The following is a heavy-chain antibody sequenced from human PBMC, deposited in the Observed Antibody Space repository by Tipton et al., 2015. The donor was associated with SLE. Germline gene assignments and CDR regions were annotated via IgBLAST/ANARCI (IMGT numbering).Heavy chain of an antibody. CDR2: IYYSGSS. J-gene: IGHJ4*02. D-gene: IGHD2-15*01. Sequence: TLSLTCTVSDGSISTDGYFWSWIRRRPGTGLEWIGYIYYSGSSYYNPSLKSRLAISLDTSKNQFSLNLSSVTAADTAVYYCAREALVDATSTVFDYWGQGALVTVSS. CDR3: AREALVDATSTVFDY. V-gene: IGHV4-31*03. CDR1: DGSISTDGYF.